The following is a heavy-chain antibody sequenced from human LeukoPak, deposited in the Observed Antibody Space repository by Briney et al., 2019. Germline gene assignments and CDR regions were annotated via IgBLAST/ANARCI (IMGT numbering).Heavy chain of an antibody. J-gene: IGHJ4*02. V-gene: IGHV3-23*01. CDR1: GFTFSSYA. CDR2: INPNGANT. Sequence: GSLRLSCAASGFTFSSYAMSWVRQAPGKGLEWVSRINPNGANTYYADSVKGRFTISRDNSKNTLYLQMNSLRAEDTAVYYCAKDTNYYDSSGLFDYWGQGTLVTVSS. D-gene: IGHD3-22*01. CDR3: AKDTNYYDSSGLFDY.